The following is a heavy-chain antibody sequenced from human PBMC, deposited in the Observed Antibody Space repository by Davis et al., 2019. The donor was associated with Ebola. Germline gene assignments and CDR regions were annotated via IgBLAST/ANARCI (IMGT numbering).Heavy chain of an antibody. V-gene: IGHV3-23*01. CDR1: GFTFSSYA. J-gene: IGHJ6*04. CDR2: ISGSGRNT. Sequence: PGGSLRLSCAASGFTFSSYAMSWVRQAPGKGLEWVSAISGSGRNTYHADSVMGRFTISRDNSNNTLYVQMNSLRAEDTAVYYCARDSGILMWSYYGMDVWGKGTTVTVSS. D-gene: IGHD1-26*01. CDR3: ARDSGILMWSYYGMDV.